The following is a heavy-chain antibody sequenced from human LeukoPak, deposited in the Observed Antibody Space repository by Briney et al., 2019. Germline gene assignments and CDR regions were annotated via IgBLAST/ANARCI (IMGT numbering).Heavy chain of an antibody. V-gene: IGHV3-21*01. CDR2: ISSSSSYI. CDR1: GFTFSSYS. J-gene: IGHJ6*02. Sequence: GGSLRLSCAASGFTFSSYSMNWVRQAPGKGLEWVSSISSSSSYIYYADSVKGRFTISRDNAKNSLYLQMNSLRAEDTAVYYCARAAAAGTRRGMDVWGQGTTVTVSS. D-gene: IGHD6-13*01. CDR3: ARAAAAGTRRGMDV.